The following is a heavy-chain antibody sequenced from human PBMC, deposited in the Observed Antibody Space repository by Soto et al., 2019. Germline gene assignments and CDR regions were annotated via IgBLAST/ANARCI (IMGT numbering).Heavy chain of an antibody. V-gene: IGHV3-30*14. CDR1: GFTFSSSA. D-gene: IGHD5-18*01. CDR2: ISYDANNK. Sequence: VQLVESGGGVVQPGRSLRLSCAASGFTFSSSAMHWVRQAPGKGLEWVAVISYDANNKYYADSVEGRFTISKDNSKNTLYLQMNSLRPEDTAVYYCAKVRERGNTAMSYVDYWGQGTLVTVSS. J-gene: IGHJ4*02. CDR3: AKVRERGNTAMSYVDY.